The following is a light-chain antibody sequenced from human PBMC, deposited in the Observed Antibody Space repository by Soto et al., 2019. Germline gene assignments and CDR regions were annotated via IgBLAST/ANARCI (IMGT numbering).Light chain of an antibody. Sequence: EIVLTQSPGTLSLSPGERATLSCRASQSVSSNYLAWYQQKPGQAPRVIIFAASSRATGIPDRFSGSGSGTDFTLTISRLEPEDFAVYYCLQYGSSPFTFGPGTKVDLK. CDR1: QSVSSNY. CDR2: AAS. CDR3: LQYGSSPFT. V-gene: IGKV3-20*01. J-gene: IGKJ3*01.